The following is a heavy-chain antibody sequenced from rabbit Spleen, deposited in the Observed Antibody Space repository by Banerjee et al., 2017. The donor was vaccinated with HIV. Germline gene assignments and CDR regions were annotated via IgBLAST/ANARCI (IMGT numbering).Heavy chain of an antibody. J-gene: IGHJ4*01. CDR2: INAVTGKA. CDR1: GFSFSNKAV. D-gene: IGHD1-1*01. V-gene: IGHV1S45*01. CDR3: ARDLDGVIGWNFGW. Sequence: QEQLVESGGGLVKPEGSLKLSCTASGFSFSNKAVMCWVRQAPGKGLEWIACINAVTGKAVYASWAKGRFTCSKTSSTTVTLQMTSLTAADTATYFRARDLDGVIGWNFGWWGQGTLVTVS.